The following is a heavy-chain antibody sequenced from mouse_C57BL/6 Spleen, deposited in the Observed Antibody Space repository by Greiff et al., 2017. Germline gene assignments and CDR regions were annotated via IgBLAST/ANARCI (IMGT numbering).Heavy chain of an antibody. V-gene: IGHV2-6*01. Sequence: QVQLKQSGPGLVAPSPSLSITCTVSGFSLTSYGVDWVRQSPGKGLEWLGVIWGVGSTNYNSALNSRLSISKDNSKSQVFLKRNSLQTDDTAMYYCAGRAYGAAIPYVEGWGTGTTVTVSS. CDR1: GFSLTSYG. CDR2: IWGVGST. D-gene: IGHD1-1*01. CDR3: AGRAYGAAIPYVEG. J-gene: IGHJ1*03.